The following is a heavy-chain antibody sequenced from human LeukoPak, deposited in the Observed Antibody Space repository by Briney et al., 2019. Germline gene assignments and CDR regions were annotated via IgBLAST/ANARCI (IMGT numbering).Heavy chain of an antibody. V-gene: IGHV4-38-2*02. CDR2: IYHSGST. Sequence: SETLSLTCTVSGYSISSGYYWGWIRPPPGKGLEWIGSIYHSGSTYYNPSLKSRVTISVDTSKNQFSLKLSSVTAADTAVYYCARDWPYDYVWGSYPTGGFDPWGQGTLVTVSS. D-gene: IGHD3-16*02. J-gene: IGHJ5*02. CDR3: ARDWPYDYVWGSYPTGGFDP. CDR1: GYSISSGYY.